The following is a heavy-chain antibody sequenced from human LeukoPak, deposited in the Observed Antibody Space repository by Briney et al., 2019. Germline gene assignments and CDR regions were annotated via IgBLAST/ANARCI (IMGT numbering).Heavy chain of an antibody. J-gene: IGHJ3*02. CDR2: IYTSGST. D-gene: IGHD2-15*01. CDR1: GGSISSSSYY. V-gene: IGHV4-61*02. CDR3: ASSLLGYCSGGSCYQDAFDI. Sequence: SETLSLTCTVSGGSISSSSYYWSWIRQPAGKGLEWIGRIYTSGSTNYNPSLKSRVTMSVDTSKNQFSLKLSSVTAADTAVYYCASSLLGYCSGGSCYQDAFDIWGQGTMVTVSS.